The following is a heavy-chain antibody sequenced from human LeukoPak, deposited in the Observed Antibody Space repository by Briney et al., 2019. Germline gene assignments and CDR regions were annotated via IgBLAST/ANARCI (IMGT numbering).Heavy chain of an antibody. V-gene: IGHV4-61*02. Sequence: SETLSLTCTVSGGSISSGSYYWSWIRQPAGKGLEWIGRIYTSGSTNYNPSLKSRVTISVDTSNNQFSLKLSSVTAADTTVYYCAREGTGRFLEWLNYYYYMDVWGKGTTVTVSS. CDR1: GGSISSGSYY. J-gene: IGHJ6*03. CDR2: IYTSGST. D-gene: IGHD3-3*01. CDR3: AREGTGRFLEWLNYYYYMDV.